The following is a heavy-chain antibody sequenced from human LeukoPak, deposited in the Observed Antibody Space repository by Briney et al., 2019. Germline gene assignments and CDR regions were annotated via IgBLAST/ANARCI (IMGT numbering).Heavy chain of an antibody. V-gene: IGHV3-21*01. CDR3: ARIVAGGAFDI. J-gene: IGHJ3*02. CDR2: ISSSSSCI. Sequence: GGSLRLSCAASGFTFSSYSMNWVRQAPGKGLEWVSSISSSSSCIYYADSVKGRFTISRDNAKNSLYLQMNSLRAEDTAVYYCARIVAGGAFDIWGQGTMVTVSS. D-gene: IGHD1-26*01. CDR1: GFTFSSYS.